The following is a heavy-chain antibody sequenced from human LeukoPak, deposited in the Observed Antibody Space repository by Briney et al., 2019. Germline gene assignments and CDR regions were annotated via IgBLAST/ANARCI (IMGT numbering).Heavy chain of an antibody. CDR2: ISYDGSNK. D-gene: IGHD3-10*02. CDR1: GFTFSSYA. Sequence: GRSLRLSCAASGFTFSSYAMHWVRQAPGKGLEWVAVISYDGSNKYYADSVKGRFTISRDNSKNTLYLQMKSLRAEDTAVYYCASLFGGVRDAFDIWGQGTRVTVSS. V-gene: IGHV3-30*04. J-gene: IGHJ3*02. CDR3: ASLFGGVRDAFDI.